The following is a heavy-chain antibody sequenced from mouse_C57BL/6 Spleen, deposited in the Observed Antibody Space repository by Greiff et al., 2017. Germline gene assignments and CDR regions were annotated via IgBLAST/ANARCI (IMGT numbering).Heavy chain of an antibody. CDR2: IHPNSGST. D-gene: IGHD1-1*01. Sequence: VQLQQPGAELVKPGASVKLSCKASGYTFTSYWMLWVKQRPGQGLEWIGMIHPNSGSTNYNEKFKSKATLTVDKSSSTAYMQLSSLTSEDSAVYYCASGGVVEGYYAMDYWGQGTSVTVSS. CDR1: GYTFTSYW. J-gene: IGHJ4*01. CDR3: ASGGVVEGYYAMDY. V-gene: IGHV1-64*01.